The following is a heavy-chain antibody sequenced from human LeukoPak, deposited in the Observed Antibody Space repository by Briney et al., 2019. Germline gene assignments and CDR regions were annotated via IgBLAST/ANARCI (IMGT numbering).Heavy chain of an antibody. CDR2: INHSGST. J-gene: IGHJ5*02. Sequence: SETLSLTCTVSGGSISSYYWSWIRQPPGKGLEWIGEINHSGSTNYNPSLKCRVTISVDTSKNQFPLKLSSVTAADTAVYYCARVRITIFGVVQNWFDPWGQGTLVTVSS. CDR1: GGSISSYY. V-gene: IGHV4-34*01. CDR3: ARVRITIFGVVQNWFDP. D-gene: IGHD3-3*01.